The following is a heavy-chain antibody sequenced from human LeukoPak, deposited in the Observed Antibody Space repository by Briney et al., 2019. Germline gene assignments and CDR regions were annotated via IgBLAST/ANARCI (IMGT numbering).Heavy chain of an antibody. Sequence: GGSLRLSYAASGFTFRDYYMSWIRQAPGKGLEWVSYIISSGSTIYYADSVKGRFTISRDNAKNSLYLQMNSLRAEDTAVYYCARHIYVWGSYRSDDAFDIWGQGTMVTVSS. CDR1: GFTFRDYY. CDR2: IISSGSTI. D-gene: IGHD3-16*02. CDR3: ARHIYVWGSYRSDDAFDI. V-gene: IGHV3-11*01. J-gene: IGHJ3*02.